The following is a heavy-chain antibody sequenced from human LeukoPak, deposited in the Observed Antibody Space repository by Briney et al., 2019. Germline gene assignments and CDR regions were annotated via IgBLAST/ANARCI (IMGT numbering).Heavy chain of an antibody. D-gene: IGHD3-9*01. J-gene: IGHJ3*02. CDR1: GGSISSYY. CDR2: IYYSGST. V-gene: IGHV4-59*01. CDR3: ARGFRYAKYYDILTGPI. Sequence: PSETLSLTCTVSGGSISSYYWSWIRQPPGKGLEWIGYIYYSGSTNYNPSLKSRVTISVDTSKNQFSLKLSSVTAADTAVYYCARGFRYAKYYDILTGPIWGQGTMFTVSS.